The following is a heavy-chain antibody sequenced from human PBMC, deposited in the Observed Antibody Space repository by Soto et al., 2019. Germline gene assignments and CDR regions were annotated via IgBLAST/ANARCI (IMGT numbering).Heavy chain of an antibody. CDR3: TRTAHYYDSSGYDPLHAFDI. CDR2: IRSKANSYAT. Sequence: EVQLVESGGGLVQPGGSLKLSCAASGFTFSGSAMHWVRQASGKGLEWVGRIRSKANSYATAYAASVKGRFTISRDDSKNTAYLLMNSLKTEDTAVYYCTRTAHYYDSSGYDPLHAFDIWGQGTMVTVSS. V-gene: IGHV3-73*01. D-gene: IGHD3-22*01. J-gene: IGHJ3*02. CDR1: GFTFSGSA.